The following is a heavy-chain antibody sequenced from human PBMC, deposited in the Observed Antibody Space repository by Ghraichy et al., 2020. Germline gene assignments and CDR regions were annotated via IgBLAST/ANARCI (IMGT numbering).Heavy chain of an antibody. V-gene: IGHV4-34*01. CDR2: TNHRGVT. J-gene: IGHJ4*02. Sequence: SETLSLNCVVSGGTLSGAFWSWIRQSPGKGLEWIGETNHRGVTTYNPSLKSRVTISVDTSKNQFSLHLTSVTAADTAVYFCARDGQLYLHGDFDSWGQGTVVTVSS. CDR3: ARDGQLYLHGDFDS. CDR1: GGTLSGAF. D-gene: IGHD5-18*01.